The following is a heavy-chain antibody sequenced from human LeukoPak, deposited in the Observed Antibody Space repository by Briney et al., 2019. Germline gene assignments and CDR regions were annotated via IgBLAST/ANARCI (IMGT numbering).Heavy chain of an antibody. Sequence: TLSLTCTVSGGSISSGDYYWNWIRQPAGKGLEWIGRIYISGDTNYNPSLESRVSISVDTSKNQFSLKLSSVIAADTAVYYCARARVAVAGEDYFDYWGQGTLVTVSS. J-gene: IGHJ4*02. D-gene: IGHD6-19*01. CDR3: ARARVAVAGEDYFDY. V-gene: IGHV4-61*02. CDR1: GGSISSGDYY. CDR2: IYISGDT.